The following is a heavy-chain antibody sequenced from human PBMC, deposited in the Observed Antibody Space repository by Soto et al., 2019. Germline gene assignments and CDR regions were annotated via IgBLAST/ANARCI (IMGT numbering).Heavy chain of an antibody. D-gene: IGHD3-9*01. Sequence: ASVKVSCKASGYTFTSYDINWVRQATGQGLEWMGWMNPNSGNTGYAQKFQGRVTMTRNTSISTAYMGLSSLRSEDTAVYYCARHMKTALRYFDWLLYAFDIWGQGTMVTVSS. J-gene: IGHJ3*02. CDR1: GYTFTSYD. V-gene: IGHV1-8*01. CDR2: MNPNSGNT. CDR3: ARHMKTALRYFDWLLYAFDI.